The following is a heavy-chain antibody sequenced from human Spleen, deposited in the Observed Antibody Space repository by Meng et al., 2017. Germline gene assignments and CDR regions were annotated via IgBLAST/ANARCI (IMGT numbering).Heavy chain of an antibody. V-gene: IGHV4-34*01. CDR3: ARGPTTMAHDFDY. CDR1: GGSFSDYY. CDR2: INHSGST. Sequence: VTLQQWGVGSLKPSETLSLTCVVSGGSFSDYYWSWIRQPPGKGLEWIGEINHSGSTNYNPSLESRATISVDTSQNNLSLKLSSVTAADSAVYYCARGPTTMAHDFDYWGQGTLVTVSS. D-gene: IGHD4-11*01. J-gene: IGHJ4*02.